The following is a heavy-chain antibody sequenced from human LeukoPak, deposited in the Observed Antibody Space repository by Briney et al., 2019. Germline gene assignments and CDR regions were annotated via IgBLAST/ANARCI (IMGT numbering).Heavy chain of an antibody. CDR3: ARDLMRGNEGFDY. Sequence: SETLSLTCTVSGGSISSSSYYWVWIRQPPGKGLEWIGSFYYSGNTYYNPSLKSRVIISVDTSKNQFSLKLSSVTAADTAVYYCARDLMRGNEGFDYWGQGTLVPVSS. CDR2: FYYSGNT. CDR1: GGSISSSSYY. V-gene: IGHV4-39*07. J-gene: IGHJ4*02. D-gene: IGHD2-8*01.